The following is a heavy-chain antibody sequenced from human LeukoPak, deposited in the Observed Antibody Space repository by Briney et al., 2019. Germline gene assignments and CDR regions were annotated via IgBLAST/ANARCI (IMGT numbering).Heavy chain of an antibody. J-gene: IGHJ6*02. CDR2: IYDSGST. V-gene: IGHV4-39*01. Sequence: SETLSLTCTVSGGSIRSSYYYWGWIRQPPGKGLEWIGSIYDSGSTYYNPSLKSRVTISVDTSKNQFSLELSSVTAADTAVYYCARMVYAISWDYYYGMDVWGQGTTVTVSS. CDR3: ARMVYAISWDYYYGMDV. D-gene: IGHD2-8*01. CDR1: GGSIRSSYYY.